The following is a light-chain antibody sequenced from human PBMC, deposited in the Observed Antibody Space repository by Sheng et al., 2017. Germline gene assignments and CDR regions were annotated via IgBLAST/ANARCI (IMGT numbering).Light chain of an antibody. V-gene: IGLV3-25*03. J-gene: IGLJ3*02. CDR3: QSADTTGVPWV. Sequence: SFELTQPPSVSVSPGQTARITCSGDALPKQFAYWYQQKQGQAPVLVIYKDNERPAGIPERFSGSNPGTTVTLTISGVQAEDEADYYCQSADTTGVPWVFGGGTKLTVL. CDR2: KDN. CDR1: ALPKQF.